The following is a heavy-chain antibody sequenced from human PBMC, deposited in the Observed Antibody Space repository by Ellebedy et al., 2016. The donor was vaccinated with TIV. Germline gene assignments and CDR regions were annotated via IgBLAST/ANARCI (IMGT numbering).Heavy chain of an antibody. V-gene: IGHV3-48*02. D-gene: IGHD6-13*01. Sequence: GGSLRLSXAASGITFTSYSMTWLRQAPGKGLDWISYIGSTSGTTHYADSVRGRFTISRDNAKNSLYLQMNSLRDEDTAVYYCARSPGIAAAGQVMSYGMDVWGQGTTVTVSS. CDR1: GITFTSYS. CDR3: ARSPGIAAAGQVMSYGMDV. CDR2: IGSTSGTT. J-gene: IGHJ6*02.